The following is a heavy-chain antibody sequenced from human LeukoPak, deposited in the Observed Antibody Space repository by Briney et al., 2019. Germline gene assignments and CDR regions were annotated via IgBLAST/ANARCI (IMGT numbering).Heavy chain of an antibody. V-gene: IGHV4-4*07. CDR2: IYTSGSP. CDR1: GGSISSYY. CDR3: ARSSDGYWRGNWFDP. J-gene: IGHJ5*02. Sequence: SETLSLTCTVSGGSISSYYWSWIRQPAGKGLEWIRRIYTSGSPNYNPSLKSRVTMSVDTSKTQFSLKLSSGTAADTAVYYWARSSDGYWRGNWFDPWGQGTLVTVSS. D-gene: IGHD5-24*01.